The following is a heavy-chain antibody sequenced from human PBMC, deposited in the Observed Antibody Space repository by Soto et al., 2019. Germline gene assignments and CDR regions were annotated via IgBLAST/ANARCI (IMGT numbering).Heavy chain of an antibody. V-gene: IGHV4-31*03. Sequence: QVQLQEAGPGLVKPSQTLSLTCTVSGGSISSGGNYWSWIRQHPGKGLEWIGYIYYSGSTYYNPSLKSRLTISLDTSKNQFSLKLSSVTAADTAVYYCARIKSAYYKIISYSFDFWVRGTLVTVSS. CDR1: GGSISSGGNY. J-gene: IGHJ4*02. D-gene: IGHD3-9*01. CDR3: ARIKSAYYKIISYSFDF. CDR2: IYYSGST.